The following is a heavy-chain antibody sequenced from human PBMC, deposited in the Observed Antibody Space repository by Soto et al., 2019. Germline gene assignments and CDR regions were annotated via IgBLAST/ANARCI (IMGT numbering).Heavy chain of an antibody. V-gene: IGHV4-4*07. CDR1: GGSISSYY. CDR2: IYTSGST. Sequence: KPSETLSLTCTVSGGSISSYYWRWIRQPAGKGLEWIGRIYTSGSTNYNPSLKSRVTMSVDTSKNQFSLKLSSVTAADTAVSYCAREVGATTRDYNTWFDPWGQGTLVTVSS. J-gene: IGHJ5*02. CDR3: AREVGATTRDYNTWFDP. D-gene: IGHD1-26*01.